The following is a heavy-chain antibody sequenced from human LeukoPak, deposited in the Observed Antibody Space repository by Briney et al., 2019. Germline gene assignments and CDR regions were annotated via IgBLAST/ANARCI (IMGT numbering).Heavy chain of an antibody. V-gene: IGHV3-48*03. Sequence: GGSLRLSCAASGFTFSSYEMNWVRQAPGKGLEWVSYISSSGSTIYYADSVKGRFTISRDNAKNSLYLQMNSLRAEDTAVYYCARYRFVVGATDSFDMWGQGTTVTVSS. J-gene: IGHJ3*02. CDR1: GFTFSSYE. CDR3: ARYRFVVGATDSFDM. D-gene: IGHD1-26*01. CDR2: ISSSGSTI.